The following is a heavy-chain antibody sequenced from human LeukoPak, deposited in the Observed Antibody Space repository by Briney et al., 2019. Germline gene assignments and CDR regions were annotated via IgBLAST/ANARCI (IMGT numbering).Heavy chain of an antibody. J-gene: IGHJ4*02. V-gene: IGHV1-2*02. CDR3: AREFASRTTGTTLDY. CDR2: INPNSGGT. Sequence: ASVKLSCKASGYTFTGYYMHWVRQPPGQGLEWMGWINPNSGGTNYAQKFQGRVTMTRDTSISTAYMELSRLRSDDTAVYYCAREFASRTTGTTLDYWGQGTLVTVSS. D-gene: IGHD1-1*01. CDR1: GYTFTGYY.